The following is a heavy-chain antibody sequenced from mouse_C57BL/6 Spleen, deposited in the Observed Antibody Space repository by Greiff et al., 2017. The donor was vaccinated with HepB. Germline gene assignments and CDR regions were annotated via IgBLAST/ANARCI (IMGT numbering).Heavy chain of an antibody. V-gene: IGHV1-54*01. D-gene: IGHD2-5*01. CDR3: ARRETCASSYSTPCAMDY. J-gene: IGHJ4*01. CDR1: GYAVTNYL. Sequence: QVQLQQSGAERVRPGTSVRVSCRASGYAVTNYLIEGVKQRPGQGLEWIGVSNPGSGGTNYNEKFNGKATLTADKYSSTAYMHLSSLTSDDSAVYFCARRETCASSYSTPCAMDYWGQGPSGTVSS. CDR2: SNPGSGGT.